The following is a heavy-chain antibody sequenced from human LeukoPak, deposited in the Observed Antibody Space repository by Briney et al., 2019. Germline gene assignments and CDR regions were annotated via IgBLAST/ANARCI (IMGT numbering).Heavy chain of an antibody. D-gene: IGHD6-13*01. Sequence: SETLSLTCTVSGGSISSYYWSWIRQPPGKGLEWIGYIYYSGTTNNNPSLKSRVTISVDTSKNQFSLKLSSVTAADTAVYYCARGVYIAAAQYGYWGQGTLVTVSS. CDR3: ARGVYIAAAQYGY. CDR1: GGSISSYY. CDR2: IYYSGTT. J-gene: IGHJ4*02. V-gene: IGHV4-59*01.